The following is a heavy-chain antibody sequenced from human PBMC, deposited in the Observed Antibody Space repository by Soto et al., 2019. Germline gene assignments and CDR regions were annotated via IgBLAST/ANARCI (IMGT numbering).Heavy chain of an antibody. J-gene: IGHJ4*02. CDR1: GFTISSNA. V-gene: IGHV3-23*01. D-gene: IGHD1-1*01. CDR2: ISDRRDTT. CDR3: AKDKPGTTSFDY. Sequence: PGGSLRLSCAASGFTISSNAMYWVRQAPGKGLEWVSAISDRRDTTHYADSVKGRFTISRDTSKNTLYLQLNALRADDTAVYYCAKDKPGTTSFDYWGQGTLVTVSS.